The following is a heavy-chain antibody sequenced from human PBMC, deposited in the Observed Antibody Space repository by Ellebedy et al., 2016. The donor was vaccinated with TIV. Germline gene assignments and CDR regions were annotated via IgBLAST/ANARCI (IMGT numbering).Heavy chain of an antibody. J-gene: IGHJ4*02. V-gene: IGHV3-33*01. CDR2: IWYDGSNK. Sequence: GGSLRLXCAASGFTFSSYGMRWVRQAPGKGLEWVAVIWYDGSNKYYADSVKGRFTISRDNSKNTLYLQMNSLRAEDTAVYYCARKMTTVTTDYFDYWGQGTLVTVSS. D-gene: IGHD4-17*01. CDR1: GFTFSSYG. CDR3: ARKMTTVTTDYFDY.